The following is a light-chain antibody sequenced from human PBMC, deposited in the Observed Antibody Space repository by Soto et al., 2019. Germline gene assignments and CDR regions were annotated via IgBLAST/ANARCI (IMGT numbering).Light chain of an antibody. CDR3: QQYYKWPWT. CDR1: QSVSSSY. J-gene: IGKJ1*01. CDR2: GAS. V-gene: IGKV3-15*01. Sequence: EIVLTQSPGTLSLSPGERATLSCRASQSVSSSYLVWYQQKPGQAPRLLIYGASTRATGIPARFSGSGSGTEFTLTISGLQSEDFAVYYCQQYYKWPWTFGPGTKVDIK.